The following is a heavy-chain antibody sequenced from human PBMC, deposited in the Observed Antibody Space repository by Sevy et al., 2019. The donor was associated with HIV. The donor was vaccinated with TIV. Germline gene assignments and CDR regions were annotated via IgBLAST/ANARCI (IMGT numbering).Heavy chain of an antibody. CDR1: GGSFSGYY. CDR2: INHSGST. CDR3: ARGDDYSALDY. D-gene: IGHD4-4*01. V-gene: IGHV4-34*01. J-gene: IGHJ4*02. Sequence: SETLSLTCAVYGGSFSGYYWTWIRQPPGKGLEWIGEINHSGSTNYNPSLKSRVTTSVDTSKNQFSLKLSSVTAADTAVYYCARGDDYSALDYWGQGTLVTVSS.